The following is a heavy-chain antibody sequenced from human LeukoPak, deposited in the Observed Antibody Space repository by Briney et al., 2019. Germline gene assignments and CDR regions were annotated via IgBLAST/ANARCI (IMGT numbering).Heavy chain of an antibody. Sequence: GGSLRLSCAASGFTFSSYGMHWVRQAPGKGLEWVAVIWYDGSNKYYADFVKGRFTNSRDNSKNTLYLQMNSLRAEDTAVYYCARGGRSSRSFDYWGQGTLVTVSS. V-gene: IGHV3-33*01. CDR1: GFTFSSYG. CDR2: IWYDGSNK. J-gene: IGHJ4*02. CDR3: ARGGRSSRSFDY. D-gene: IGHD6-13*01.